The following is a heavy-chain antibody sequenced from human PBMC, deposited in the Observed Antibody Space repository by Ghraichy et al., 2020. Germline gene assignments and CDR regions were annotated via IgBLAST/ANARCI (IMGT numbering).Heavy chain of an antibody. J-gene: IGHJ6*02. Sequence: GGSLRLSCAASGFTFSSYGMHWVRQAPGKGLDWVAVIWYDGSNKYYADSVKGRFTISRDNSKNTLYLQMNSLRAEDTAVYYCARARIPPMQQLVRVGATYYYYYGLDVWGQGTTVTVSS. V-gene: IGHV3-33*01. D-gene: IGHD6-13*01. CDR3: ARARIPPMQQLVRVGATYYYYYGLDV. CDR1: GFTFSSYG. CDR2: IWYDGSNK.